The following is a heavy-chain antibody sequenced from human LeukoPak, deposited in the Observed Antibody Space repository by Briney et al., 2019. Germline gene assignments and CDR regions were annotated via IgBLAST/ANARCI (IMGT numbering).Heavy chain of an antibody. CDR2: IYYSGST. D-gene: IGHD6-19*01. Sequence: PSETLSLTCTVSGGSISSSSFYWGWIRQPPGKGLEWIGSIYYSGSTYYSPSLKSRVTISVDTSKNQFSLKLSSVTAADTAVYYCARGSIAVHWFDPWGQGTLVTVSS. CDR3: ARGSIAVHWFDP. V-gene: IGHV4-39*07. CDR1: GGSISSSSFY. J-gene: IGHJ5*02.